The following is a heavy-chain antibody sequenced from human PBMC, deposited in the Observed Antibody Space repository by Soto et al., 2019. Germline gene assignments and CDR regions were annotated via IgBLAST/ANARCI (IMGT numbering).Heavy chain of an antibody. V-gene: IGHV1-18*01. CDR3: ARESGDYDTGSGDYYYYGMDV. CDR1: GYTFITYG. Sequence: QAQLVQSAAEVKKPGASVKVSCKASGYTFITYGISWVRQAPGQGLEWMGWISTYNGNTYSAQRFQGRVTMTTDTSTSTAYMELRSLRSDDTAVYYCARESGDYDTGSGDYYYYGMDVWSQGTTVTVSS. J-gene: IGHJ6*02. CDR2: ISTYNGNT. D-gene: IGHD4-17*01.